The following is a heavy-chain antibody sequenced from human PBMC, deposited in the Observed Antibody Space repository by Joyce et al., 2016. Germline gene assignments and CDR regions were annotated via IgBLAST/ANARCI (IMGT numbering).Heavy chain of an antibody. V-gene: IGHV1-2*06. CDR3: ARGDLLD. J-gene: IGHJ4*02. CDR2: INPKSGDT. Sequence: QVQVVQSGAVVKKPGASVKVSCRASGYPLTDYSIHWVRQAPGQGLECMGRINPKSGDTNNAQNFQGRVTMTRDTSINTAYMELSSLRSDDTAVYYCARGDLLDWGQGTLVTVSS. D-gene: IGHD2-8*02. CDR1: GYPLTDYS.